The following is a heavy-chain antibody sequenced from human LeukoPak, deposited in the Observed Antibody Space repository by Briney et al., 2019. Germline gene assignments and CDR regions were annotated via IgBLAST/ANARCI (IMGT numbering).Heavy chain of an antibody. CDR2: MNPNSGNT. D-gene: IGHD4-11*01. J-gene: IGHJ6*02. Sequence: ASVKVSCKASGYTFTSHDINWVRQATGQGLEWMGWMNPNSGNTGYAQKFQGRVTMTRNTSISTAYMELSSLRSEDTAVYYCARDYSNYLYYGMDVWGQGTTVTVSS. CDR3: ARDYSNYLYYGMDV. V-gene: IGHV1-8*01. CDR1: GYTFTSHD.